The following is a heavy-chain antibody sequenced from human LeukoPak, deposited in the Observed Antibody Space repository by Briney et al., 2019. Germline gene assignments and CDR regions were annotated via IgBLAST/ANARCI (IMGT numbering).Heavy chain of an antibody. Sequence: SETLSLTCTVSGGSINNYYWSWIRQPPGKGLEWIGYIYYSGSTNYNPSLKSRVTISVDTSKNQFSLKLSSVTAADTAVYYCARRPGYYDSSGPIFEYWGQGTLVTVSS. V-gene: IGHV4-59*01. D-gene: IGHD3-22*01. CDR2: IYYSGST. CDR3: ARRPGYYDSSGPIFEY. CDR1: GGSINNYY. J-gene: IGHJ4*02.